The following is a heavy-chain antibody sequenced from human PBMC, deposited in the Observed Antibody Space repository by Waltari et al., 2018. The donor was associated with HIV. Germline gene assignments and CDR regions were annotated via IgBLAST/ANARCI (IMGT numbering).Heavy chain of an antibody. Sequence: EVPLVESGGGLVQPGGSLRLSCAASGFTFSSYWMHWVRQAPGKGLVWVSRINSEGSSTSYADSVKGRFTIARDNAKNTLYLQMNSLRVEDTAVYYCARGDGYAYPNWGQGTLVTVSS. D-gene: IGHD5-12*01. CDR3: ARGDGYAYPN. CDR2: INSEGSST. V-gene: IGHV3-74*01. J-gene: IGHJ4*02. CDR1: GFTFSSYW.